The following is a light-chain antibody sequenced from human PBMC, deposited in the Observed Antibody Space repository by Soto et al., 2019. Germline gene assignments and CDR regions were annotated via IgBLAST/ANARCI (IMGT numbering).Light chain of an antibody. J-gene: IGKJ1*01. CDR3: QQSYSSPPT. V-gene: IGKV1-39*01. CDR2: AAS. Sequence: DIPMTHSPSSLAASVEDRVIITCRASQSISNHLTLYQQKPGKAPKLLIFAASSLQSGVPSRFSGSRSGPDFSLTISSLQPEDFATYYGQQSYSSPPTFGEATKVEIK. CDR1: QSISNH.